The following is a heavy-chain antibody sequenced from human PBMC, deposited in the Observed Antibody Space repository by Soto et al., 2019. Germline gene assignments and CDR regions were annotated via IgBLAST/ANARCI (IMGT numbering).Heavy chain of an antibody. Sequence: QVQLVQSGAEVKKPGSSVKVSCKASGGTFSSYAISWVRQAPGQGLEWMGGIIPIFGTANYAQKFQGRVTITADESTSTAYMELSSLRSDDTAVYYCAREGIEYSSSNDHYYYYGMDVWGQGTTVTVSS. CDR1: GGTFSSYA. V-gene: IGHV1-69*01. D-gene: IGHD6-6*01. CDR3: AREGIEYSSSNDHYYYYGMDV. CDR2: IIPIFGTA. J-gene: IGHJ6*02.